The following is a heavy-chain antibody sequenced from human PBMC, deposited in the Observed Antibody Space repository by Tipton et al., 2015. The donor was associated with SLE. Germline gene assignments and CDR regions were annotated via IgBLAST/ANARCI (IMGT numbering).Heavy chain of an antibody. J-gene: IGHJ4*02. Sequence: HLVQSGAEVKKPGSSVRVSCKSSGGTSKNYAISWVRQAPGQGLEWMAGIVPRFSTSTFAQKFQGRVTITADESTTTAYMELSSLTSEDTAVYYCARGDGIAAQFDYWGQGTLVTVSS. D-gene: IGHD6-6*01. CDR3: ARGDGIAAQFDY. CDR1: GGTSKNYA. V-gene: IGHV1-69*01. CDR2: IVPRFSTS.